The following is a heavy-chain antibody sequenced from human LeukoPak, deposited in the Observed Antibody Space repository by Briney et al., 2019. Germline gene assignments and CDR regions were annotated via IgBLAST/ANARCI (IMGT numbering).Heavy chain of an antibody. CDR1: GGSISSGGYS. CDR3: ARDQGYCSSTSCYVGWFDP. D-gene: IGHD2-2*01. J-gene: IGHJ5*02. CDR2: IYHSGST. V-gene: IGHV4-30-2*01. Sequence: PSETLSLTCAVSGGSISSGGYSWSWIRQPSGKGLEWIGYIYHSGSTYYNPSLKSRVTISVDRSKNQFSLKLSSVTAADTAVYYCARDQGYCSSTSCYVGWFDPWGQGTLVTVSS.